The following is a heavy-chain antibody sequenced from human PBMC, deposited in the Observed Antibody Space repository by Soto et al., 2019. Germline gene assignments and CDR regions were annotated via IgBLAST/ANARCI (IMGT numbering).Heavy chain of an antibody. CDR1: GYTFTSYD. Sequence: ASVKVSCKASGYTFTSYDINWARQATGQGLEWMGWMTPNSGNTGYAQNFQGRVTMTRNTSISTAYMELSSLRSEDTAVYYCARMEQQLGDAFDIWGQGTMVTVSS. CDR3: ARMEQQLGDAFDI. CDR2: MTPNSGNT. J-gene: IGHJ3*02. V-gene: IGHV1-8*01. D-gene: IGHD6-13*01.